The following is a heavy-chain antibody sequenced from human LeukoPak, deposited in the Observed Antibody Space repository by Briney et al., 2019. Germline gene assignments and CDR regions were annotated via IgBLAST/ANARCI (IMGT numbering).Heavy chain of an antibody. D-gene: IGHD1-26*01. CDR1: GYTFTGYY. J-gene: IGHJ4*02. Sequence: ASVKVSCKASGYTFTGYYIHWVRQAPGQGLEWMGWINPNSGGTNYAQKFQGRVTMTRDTSISTAYMELSRLRSDDTAVYYCARDLCRGDILGATGCASNYWGQGTLVTVSS. CDR2: INPNSGGT. CDR3: ARDLCRGDILGATGCASNY. V-gene: IGHV1-2*02.